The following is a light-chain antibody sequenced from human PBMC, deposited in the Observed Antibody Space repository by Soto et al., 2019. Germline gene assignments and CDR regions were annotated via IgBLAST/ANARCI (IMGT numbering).Light chain of an antibody. Sequence: EIVLTQSPATLSLSPVEGATLSCRASQSISKYLVWYQQKPGQAPRVLIYDTSKRATGIPARFSGTGSGTDFTLTISSLEPEDFAVYYCQQRSDWPVTFGPGTKVDIK. J-gene: IGKJ3*01. V-gene: IGKV3-11*01. CDR1: QSISKY. CDR2: DTS. CDR3: QQRSDWPVT.